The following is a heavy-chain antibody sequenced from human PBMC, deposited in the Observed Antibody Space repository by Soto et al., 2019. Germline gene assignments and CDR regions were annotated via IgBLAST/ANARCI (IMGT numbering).Heavy chain of an antibody. CDR1: GHSFTTYW. Sequence: PGESLKISCKGSGHSFTTYWIGWVRQMPGKGLEWMGRIDPSDSYTNYSPSFQGHVTISADKSISTAYLQWSSLKASDTAMYYCARHNSSGWNDYYYYGMDVWGQGTTVTVS. J-gene: IGHJ6*02. CDR2: IDPSDSYT. V-gene: IGHV5-10-1*01. CDR3: ARHNSSGWNDYYYYGMDV. D-gene: IGHD6-19*01.